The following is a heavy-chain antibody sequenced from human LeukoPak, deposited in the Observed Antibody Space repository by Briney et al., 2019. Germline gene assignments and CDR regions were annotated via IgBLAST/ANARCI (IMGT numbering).Heavy chain of an antibody. CDR2: MNFNSGKT. J-gene: IGHJ4*02. Sequence: ASVKVSCKTSENTFTDYDINWVRQATGQGLEWMGWMNFNSGKTGYVQRFQGRVTITRNTSISTAYMELSSLRSEDTAVYYCARGRGYSSSWYDDCDYWGQGTLVTVSS. V-gene: IGHV1-8*03. CDR1: ENTFTDYD. CDR3: ARGRGYSSSWYDDCDY. D-gene: IGHD6-13*01.